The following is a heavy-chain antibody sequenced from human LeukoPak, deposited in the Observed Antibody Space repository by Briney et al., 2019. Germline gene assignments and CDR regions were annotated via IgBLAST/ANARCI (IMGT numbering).Heavy chain of an antibody. CDR3: ARVGGGRYWQYFDY. D-gene: IGHD1-26*01. V-gene: IGHV3-48*02. CDR2: ISSSSSTI. J-gene: IGHJ4*02. CDR1: GFTFSSYS. Sequence: PGGALRLSCAASGFTFSSYSMNCVRQAPWKGLEGVSYISSSSSTIYYAEAVERRFTIYSEKANISVYVQMNSLRDEDMAVYYRARVGGGRYWQYFDYWGQGTLVSVSS.